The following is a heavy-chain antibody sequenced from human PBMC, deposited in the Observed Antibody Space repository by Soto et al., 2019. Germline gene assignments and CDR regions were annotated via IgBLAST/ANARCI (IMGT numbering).Heavy chain of an antibody. CDR3: ASRERVDAFDV. CDR1: GGTFSSYG. Sequence: QVQLGQSGAEVKKPGSSVKVSCKASGGTFSSYGITWVRQAPGQGLEWMGGIVPIFGSINLAQKFRGRLTITPEKSTSTVYMERSSLTSEDTAVYYCASRERVDAFDVWCQGTMVTVSS. D-gene: IGHD1-26*01. J-gene: IGHJ3*01. V-gene: IGHV1-69*06. CDR2: IVPIFGSI.